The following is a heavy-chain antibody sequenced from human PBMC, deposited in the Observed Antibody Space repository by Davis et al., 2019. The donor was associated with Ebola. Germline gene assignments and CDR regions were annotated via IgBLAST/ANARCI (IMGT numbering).Heavy chain of an antibody. J-gene: IGHJ4*02. V-gene: IGHV3-73*01. CDR2: IRSKANNYAT. Sequence: GESLKISCVASGFTFRGSAMHWARQASGKGLEWVGRIRSKANNYATAYAASVKGRFTISRDDSKNTAYLQMNSLKTEDTAVYYCSATVAHFDYWGQGTLVTVSS. D-gene: IGHD6-19*01. CDR1: GFTFRGSA. CDR3: SATVAHFDY.